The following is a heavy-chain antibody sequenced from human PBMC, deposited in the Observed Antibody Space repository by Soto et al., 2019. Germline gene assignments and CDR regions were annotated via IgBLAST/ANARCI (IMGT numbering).Heavy chain of an antibody. J-gene: IGHJ6*02. CDR1: GFTFSSYG. CDR3: ARERIAAAGYYYYYGMDV. D-gene: IGHD6-13*01. Sequence: VQLVESGGGLVQPGGSLRLSCAASGFTFSSYGMHWVRQAPGKGLEWVAVIWYDGSNKYYADSVKGRFTISRDNSKNTLYLQMNSLRAEDTAVYYCARERIAAAGYYYYYGMDVWGQGTTVTVSS. V-gene: IGHV3-33*08. CDR2: IWYDGSNK.